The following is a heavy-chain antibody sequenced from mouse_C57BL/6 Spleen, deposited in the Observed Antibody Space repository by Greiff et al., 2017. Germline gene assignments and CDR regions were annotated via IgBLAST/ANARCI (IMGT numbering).Heavy chain of an antibody. CDR1: GFSLTSYG. J-gene: IGHJ4*01. Sequence: VQGVEPGPALVQPSQSLSITCTASGFSLTSYGVPWVRQSPGKGLEWLGVIWSGGSTDYNAAFISRLSISKDNSKSQVFFKMNSLQADDTAIYYCANSSLYAMDYWGQGTSVTVSS. CDR2: IWSGGST. D-gene: IGHD1-1*01. CDR3: ANSSLYAMDY. V-gene: IGHV2-2*01.